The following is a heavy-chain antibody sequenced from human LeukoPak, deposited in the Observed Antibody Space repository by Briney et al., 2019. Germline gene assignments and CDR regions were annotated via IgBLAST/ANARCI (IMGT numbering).Heavy chain of an antibody. Sequence: GGSLRLSRAASGFTFSTYSMTWVRQAPGKGLEWVSSITGSSRNIYYADSVKGRFTISRDNAKNSLYLQMNSLRAEDTAVYYCARVLGSSEDYVWGSYRFWGQGTLVTVSS. CDR3: ARVLGSSEDYVWGSYRF. J-gene: IGHJ4*02. D-gene: IGHD3-16*02. V-gene: IGHV3-21*01. CDR1: GFTFSTYS. CDR2: ITGSSRNI.